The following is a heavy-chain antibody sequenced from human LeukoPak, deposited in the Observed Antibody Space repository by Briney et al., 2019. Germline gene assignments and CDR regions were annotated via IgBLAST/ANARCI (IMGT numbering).Heavy chain of an antibody. V-gene: IGHV3-74*01. Sequence: GGSLRLSCAASGFSFSSYWMHWVRQAPGKGLVWVSRINSDGSNTNYAESVKGRFTISRDDSKNTLYLQMNSLRAEDTAVYYCARRYCSGGTCYFFDYWGQGTLVTVSS. CDR1: GFSFSSYW. J-gene: IGHJ4*02. D-gene: IGHD2-15*01. CDR3: ARRYCSGGTCYFFDY. CDR2: INSDGSNT.